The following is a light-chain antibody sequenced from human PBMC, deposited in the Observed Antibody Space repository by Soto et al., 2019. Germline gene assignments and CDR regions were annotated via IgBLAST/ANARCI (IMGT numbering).Light chain of an antibody. CDR3: MQALQTPRT. CDR1: QSLLHSNGFNY. J-gene: IGKJ3*01. V-gene: IGKV2-28*01. Sequence: DIVMTQSPLSLPVTPGEPASISCRSSQSLLHSNGFNYLDWYLQKPGQSPQLLIYLGSNRASGVHDRFSDSGSGTDFTLKISRVESEDVGVYYCMQALQTPRTFGPGTRVDIK. CDR2: LGS.